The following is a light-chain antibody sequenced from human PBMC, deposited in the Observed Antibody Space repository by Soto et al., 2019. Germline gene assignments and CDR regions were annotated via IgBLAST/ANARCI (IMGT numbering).Light chain of an antibody. CDR3: QQYGISPWT. J-gene: IGKJ1*01. V-gene: IGKV3-20*01. CDR1: QTVSSSY. CDR2: GAS. Sequence: EIVLTQTPGTLSLSPGERATLSCRASQTVSSSYLAWYQHKPGQAPRILIYGASSRATGIQDRFSGSGSGTDFTLTISGLEPEDLAVYYCQQYGISPWTFGQGTKVEIK.